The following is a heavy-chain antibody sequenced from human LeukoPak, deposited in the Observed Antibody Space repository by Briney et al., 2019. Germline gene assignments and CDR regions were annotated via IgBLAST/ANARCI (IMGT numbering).Heavy chain of an antibody. CDR1: GGSFSGYW. Sequence: SETLSLTCAVYGGSFSGYWLTWVRQPSGKGLEWIGEVHHDGSINYNPSLKSRITISADTSKNQFSLKMRSVTAADTAIYYCARARETEAIDSWGQGTLVIVSS. J-gene: IGHJ4*02. D-gene: IGHD6-25*01. CDR2: VHHDGSI. CDR3: ARARETEAIDS. V-gene: IGHV4-34*01.